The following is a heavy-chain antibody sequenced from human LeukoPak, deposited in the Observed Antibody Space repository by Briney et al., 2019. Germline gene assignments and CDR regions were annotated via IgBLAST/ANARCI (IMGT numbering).Heavy chain of an antibody. Sequence: PSQTLSLTCTVSGGSISSGNYYWTWIRQPAGKGLEWIGRIYTSGSANYNPSLKSRVTISIDTSKNQFSLNLSSVTAADTAVYYCARANIVGATVHYWGQGTLVTVSS. CDR3: ARANIVGATVHY. D-gene: IGHD1-26*01. V-gene: IGHV4-61*02. CDR1: GGSISSGNYY. CDR2: IYTSGSA. J-gene: IGHJ4*02.